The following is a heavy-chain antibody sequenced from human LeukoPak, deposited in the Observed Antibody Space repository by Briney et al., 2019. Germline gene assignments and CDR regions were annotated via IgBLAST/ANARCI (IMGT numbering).Heavy chain of an antibody. D-gene: IGHD2-2*01. Sequence: ASVTVSFTASGYTFSNFDINWVRQATGQGPEWMGWMNPESGNTGYAQKFQGRVTMTRDSSKSTAYMELISLRFEDTAIYYCTRAIRHQLLSDYWGQGTLVTVSS. CDR2: MNPESGNT. CDR1: GYTFSNFD. CDR3: TRAIRHQLLSDY. J-gene: IGHJ4*02. V-gene: IGHV1-8*01.